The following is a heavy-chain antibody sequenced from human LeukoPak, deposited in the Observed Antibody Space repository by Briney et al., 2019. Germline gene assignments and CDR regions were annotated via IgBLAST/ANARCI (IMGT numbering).Heavy chain of an antibody. CDR3: AKPKEYCSGGSCYQYYFDY. D-gene: IGHD2-15*01. J-gene: IGHJ4*02. Sequence: SGGSLRLSCAASGFTFSSYGMPWVRQAPGKGLEWVAVISYDGSNKYYADSVKGRFTISRDNSKNTLYLQMNSLRAEDTAVYYCAKPKEYCSGGSCYQYYFDYWGQGTLVTVSS. V-gene: IGHV3-30*18. CDR2: ISYDGSNK. CDR1: GFTFSSYG.